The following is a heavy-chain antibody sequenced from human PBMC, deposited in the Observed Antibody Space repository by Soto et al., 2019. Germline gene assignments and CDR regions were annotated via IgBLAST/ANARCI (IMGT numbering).Heavy chain of an antibody. CDR3: ARGGASSKYFDY. Sequence: SETLSLTCTVSGISIRDQYWSWIRQPPGKGLEWIGFIYYDGTTNYNPSLKSRVTISVDTSKSQFSLKLSSVTAADTAVYYCARGGASSKYFDYWGQGTLVTVSS. D-gene: IGHD2-15*01. J-gene: IGHJ4*02. CDR1: GISIRDQY. CDR2: IYYDGTT. V-gene: IGHV4-59*11.